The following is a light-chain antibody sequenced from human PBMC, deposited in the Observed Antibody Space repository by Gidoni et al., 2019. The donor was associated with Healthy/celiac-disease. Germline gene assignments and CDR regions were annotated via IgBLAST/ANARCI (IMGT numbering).Light chain of an antibody. Sequence: DIQMPQSPSTLSASVGDRVTITGRASQSISSWLAWYQQKPGKATKRLIYDASSLESGVPSRFSGSGSGTEFTITISSLQPDDFATYYCQQYNSYPLTFGGGTKVEIK. CDR2: DAS. CDR1: QSISSW. V-gene: IGKV1-5*01. J-gene: IGKJ4*01. CDR3: QQYNSYPLT.